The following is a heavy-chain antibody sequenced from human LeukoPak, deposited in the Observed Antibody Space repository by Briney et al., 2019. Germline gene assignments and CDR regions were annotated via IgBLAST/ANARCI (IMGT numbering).Heavy chain of an antibody. CDR1: GFTFSTYW. CDR2: IKQDGSEK. CDR3: ARDRWYSSSWYGTYYFDY. D-gene: IGHD6-13*01. V-gene: IGHV3-7*01. Sequence: GGSLRLSCAASGFTFSTYWMSWVRQALGKGLEWVANIKQDGSEKYYVDSVKGRFTISRDNAKNSLYLQMNSLRAEDTAVYYCARDRWYSSSWYGTYYFDYWGQGTLVTVSS. J-gene: IGHJ4*02.